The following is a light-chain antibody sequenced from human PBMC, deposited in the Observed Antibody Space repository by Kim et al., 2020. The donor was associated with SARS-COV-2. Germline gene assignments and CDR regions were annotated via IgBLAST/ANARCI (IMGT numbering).Light chain of an antibody. V-gene: IGKV1-9*01. CDR1: QDISRY. CDR2: DAS. J-gene: IGKJ4*01. CDR3: QQHSTYPRT. Sequence: DIQMTQSPSSLSASVGDRVTITCRASQDISRYLTWYQQKPGKAPKLLIYDASSLQSGVPSRFTGSESGTEFTLTITSLQPDDLATYYCQQHSTYPRTFGEGTKVDIK.